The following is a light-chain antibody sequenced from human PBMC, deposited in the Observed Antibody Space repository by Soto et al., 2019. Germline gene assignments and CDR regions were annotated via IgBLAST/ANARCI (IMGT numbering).Light chain of an antibody. CDR2: WAS. J-gene: IGKJ4*01. CDR1: QSVLYSSNNKNY. CDR3: QQYYSTPLT. V-gene: IGKV4-1*01. Sequence: DIVLTQSPDSLAVSLGERATINCKSSQSVLYSSNNKNYLAWYQQKPGQPPNLLIYWASTRESGVADRFSGSGSGTDFTLTISSLQAEDVAVYYCQQYYSTPLTFGGGTKVEIK.